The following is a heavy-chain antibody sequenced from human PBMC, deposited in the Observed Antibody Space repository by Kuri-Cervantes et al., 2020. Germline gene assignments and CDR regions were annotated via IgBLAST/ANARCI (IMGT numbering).Heavy chain of an antibody. Sequence: ASVKVSCKASGYTFTSYYMHWVRQAPGQGLEWMGIINPSGGTTSYAQKFQGRVTMSRGTSTGTFYMELSSLRSEDTAVYYCARCYDLLSGMDVWGQGTTVTVSS. D-gene: IGHD3/OR15-3a*01. J-gene: IGHJ6*02. CDR1: GYTFTSYY. CDR3: ARCYDLLSGMDV. V-gene: IGHV1-46*01. CDR2: INPSGGTT.